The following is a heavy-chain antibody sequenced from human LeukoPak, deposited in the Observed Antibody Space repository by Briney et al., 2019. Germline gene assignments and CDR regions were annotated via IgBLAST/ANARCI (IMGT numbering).Heavy chain of an antibody. J-gene: IGHJ5*02. CDR1: GFTFSSYS. D-gene: IGHD1-26*01. CDR2: ISTSSSYI. CDR3: ARDGEVGVGRWFDP. V-gene: IGHV3-21*01. Sequence: PGGSLRLSCAASGFTFSSYSMNWVRQASGKGLEWVSSISTSSSYIYYADSLKGRFTISRDNAKNSLYLQMDSLRAEDTAVYYCARDGEVGVGRWFDPWGQGTLVTVSS.